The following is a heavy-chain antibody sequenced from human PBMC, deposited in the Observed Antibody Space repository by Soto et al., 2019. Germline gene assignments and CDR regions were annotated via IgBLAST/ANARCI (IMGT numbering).Heavy chain of an antibody. V-gene: IGHV4-39*01. CDR2: FYYGGST. Sequence: SETLSLTCTVSGASINSANSFWGWIRQPPGKGLQWIGSFYYGGSTSYHPSLRSRVTISADTSNNQFSLKVTSVTAADTAKYYCARRRGSGWYAFDNWGQGTLVTVSS. J-gene: IGHJ4*02. D-gene: IGHD6-19*01. CDR1: GASINSANSF. CDR3: ARRRGSGWYAFDN.